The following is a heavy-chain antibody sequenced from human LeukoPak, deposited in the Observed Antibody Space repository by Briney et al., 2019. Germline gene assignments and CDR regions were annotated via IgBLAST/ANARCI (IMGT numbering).Heavy chain of an antibody. V-gene: IGHV1-8*01. J-gene: IGHJ4*02. CDR1: GYTFTSYD. CDR3: ARSSVEMATINPGDLDY. D-gene: IGHD5-24*01. CDR2: MNPNSGNT. Sequence: ASVKVSCTASGYTFTSYDINWVRQATGQGLEWMGWMNPNSGNTGYAQKFQGRVTMTRNTSISTAYMELSSLRSEDTAVYYCARSSVEMATINPGDLDYWGQGTLVTVSS.